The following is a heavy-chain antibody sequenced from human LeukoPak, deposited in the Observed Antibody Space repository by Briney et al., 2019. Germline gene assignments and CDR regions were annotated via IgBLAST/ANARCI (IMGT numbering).Heavy chain of an antibody. J-gene: IGHJ6*03. CDR3: AKDQKSKSSSSNYYYYYMDV. CDR2: ISGNGGST. V-gene: IGHV3-23*01. D-gene: IGHD6-6*01. CDR1: GFTFSSYG. Sequence: PGGSLRLSCAASGFTFSSYGMSWVRQAPGKGLEWVSAISGNGGSTYYADSVKGRFTISRDNSKNTLYLQMNSLRVEDTAVYYCAKDQKSKSSSSNYYYYYMDVWGKGTTVTVSS.